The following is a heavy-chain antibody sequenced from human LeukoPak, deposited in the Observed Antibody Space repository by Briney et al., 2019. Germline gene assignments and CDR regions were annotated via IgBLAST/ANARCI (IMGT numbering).Heavy chain of an antibody. Sequence: GGSLRLSCAASGFTFSSYWMSWVRQAPGKGLEWVANIKQDGSEKYYVDSVKGRFTISRDNAKNSLYLQMNSLRAEDTAVYYCARSGGYCSGGSCYSRGEYFQHWGQGTLVTVSS. CDR3: ARSGGYCSGGSCYSRGEYFQH. J-gene: IGHJ1*01. CDR2: IKQDGSEK. CDR1: GFTFSSYW. V-gene: IGHV3-7*01. D-gene: IGHD2-15*01.